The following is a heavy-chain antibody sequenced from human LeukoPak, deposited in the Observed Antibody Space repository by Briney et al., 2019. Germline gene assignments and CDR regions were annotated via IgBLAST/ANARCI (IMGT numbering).Heavy chain of an antibody. CDR2: ISGSGSTV. Sequence: GGSLRLSCAASGFTFSDHYMSWIRQAPGKGLEWVSYISGSGSTVYYADSVKGRFTISRDNAENSLYLQMHSLRAEDTGVYYCTRDAVVVVGPGFDVWGQGTLVTVSS. V-gene: IGHV3-11*04. CDR3: TRDAVVVVGPGFDV. D-gene: IGHD3-22*01. CDR1: GFTFSDHY. J-gene: IGHJ4*02.